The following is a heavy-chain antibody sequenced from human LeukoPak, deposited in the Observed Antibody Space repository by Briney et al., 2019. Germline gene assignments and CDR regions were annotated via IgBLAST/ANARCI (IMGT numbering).Heavy chain of an antibody. V-gene: IGHV4-4*02. J-gene: IGHJ5*02. CDR3: ARISDIVVVDWFDP. CDR1: GGSISSSNW. D-gene: IGHD2-2*01. Sequence: SGTLSLTCAVSGGSISSSNWWSWVRQPPGKGLEWIGEIYHSGSTNYNPSLKGRVTISVDKSKKQFSLKLSSVTAADTAVYYCARISDIVVVDWFDPWGQGTLVTVSS. CDR2: IYHSGST.